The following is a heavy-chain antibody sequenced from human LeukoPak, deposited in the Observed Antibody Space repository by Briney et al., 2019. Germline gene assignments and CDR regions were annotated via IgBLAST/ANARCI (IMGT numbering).Heavy chain of an antibody. Sequence: GESLKISCKGSGYNFTSYWIGWVRQMPGKGLEWMGIIYPGDSDTRYSPSFQGQVTISADKSISTAYLQWSSLKASDTAMYYCARSLGMVRGSLRGLDYWGQGTLVTVSS. CDR1: GYNFTSYW. CDR3: ARSLGMVRGSLRGLDY. V-gene: IGHV5-51*01. D-gene: IGHD3-10*01. J-gene: IGHJ4*02. CDR2: IYPGDSDT.